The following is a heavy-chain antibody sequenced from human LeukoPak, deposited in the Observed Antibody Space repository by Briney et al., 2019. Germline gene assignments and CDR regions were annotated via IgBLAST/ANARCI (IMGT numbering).Heavy chain of an antibody. CDR3: ARRRAVAGYYYFDY. Sequence: ESMQISCQGSGYSFTSYWIGWVRPMPGKGLEWMGIMYPGASQSRYSPSFQGQVTISADKSISTAYLQWSSLKASDTAMYYCARRRAVAGYYYFDYWGQGTLVTVSS. V-gene: IGHV5-51*01. J-gene: IGHJ4*02. D-gene: IGHD6-19*01. CDR2: MYPGASQS. CDR1: GYSFTSYW.